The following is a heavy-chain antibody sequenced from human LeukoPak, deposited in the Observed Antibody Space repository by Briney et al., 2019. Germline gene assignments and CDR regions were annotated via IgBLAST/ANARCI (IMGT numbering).Heavy chain of an antibody. V-gene: IGHV5-51*01. CDR1: GYSFTSYW. Sequence: GASLQISCKGSGYSFTSYWIGWVRQLPGKGLEWMGIIYPGDSDTRYSPSFQGQVTISADKSISTAYLQWSSLKASDTAMYYCARVRSSSGAAKFDPWGQGTLVTVSS. CDR3: ARVRSSSGAAKFDP. CDR2: IYPGDSDT. D-gene: IGHD6-13*01. J-gene: IGHJ5*02.